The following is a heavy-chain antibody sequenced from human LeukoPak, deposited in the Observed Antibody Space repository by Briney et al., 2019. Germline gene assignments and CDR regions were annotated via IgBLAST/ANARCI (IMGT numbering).Heavy chain of an antibody. J-gene: IGHJ4*02. V-gene: IGHV1-18*01. Sequence: ASVKVSCKASGYSFTTFSIAWVRQAPGQGLEWMGWINANNGKTHYAQKFHDRVTMTTDTSTNTAYMELRGLRSDDTAMYYCVRDSTFGAAVDFNYWGQGTLVTVSS. CDR3: VRDSTFGAAVDFNY. CDR1: GYSFTTFS. D-gene: IGHD3-16*01. CDR2: INANNGKT.